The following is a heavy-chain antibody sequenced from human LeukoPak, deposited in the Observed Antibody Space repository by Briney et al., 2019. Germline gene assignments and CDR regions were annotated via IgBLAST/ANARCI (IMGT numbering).Heavy chain of an antibody. Sequence: SGTLSLTCTVSRVSVIINNWWSWVRQSPGKGLEWIADIYHDGRTNYNPSLKSRVTISIHTSKNQFSLKLNSVTAADTAIYYCARHVVTRRPPAATKRTWFDPWGQGTLVTVSS. D-gene: IGHD1-1*01. J-gene: IGHJ5*02. V-gene: IGHV4-4*02. CDR2: IYHDGRT. CDR1: RVSVIINNW. CDR3: ARHVVTRRPPAATKRTWFDP.